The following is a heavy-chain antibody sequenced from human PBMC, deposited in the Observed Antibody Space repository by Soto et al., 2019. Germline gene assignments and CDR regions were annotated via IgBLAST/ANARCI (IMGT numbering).Heavy chain of an antibody. J-gene: IGHJ4*02. Sequence: SVKVSCKASGGTFGSYAISWVRQAPGQGLEWMGGIIPIFGTANYAQKFQGRVTITADESTSTAYMELSSLRSEDTAVYYCAREGIAYCGGDCYSDFNYWGQGTLVTVS. CDR3: AREGIAYCGGDCYSDFNY. V-gene: IGHV1-69*13. D-gene: IGHD2-21*02. CDR1: GGTFGSYA. CDR2: IIPIFGTA.